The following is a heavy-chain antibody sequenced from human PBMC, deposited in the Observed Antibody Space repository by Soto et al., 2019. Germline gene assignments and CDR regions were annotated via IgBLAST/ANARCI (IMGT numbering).Heavy chain of an antibody. CDR3: ARDKEGRKWELLFDY. Sequence: ASVKVSCKASGYTFTGYYMHWVRQAPGQGLEWMGWINPNSGGTNYAQKFQGRVTMTRDTSISTAYMELSRLRSDDTAVYYCARDKEGRKWELLFDYWGQGTLVTVSS. V-gene: IGHV1-2*02. CDR2: INPNSGGT. D-gene: IGHD1-26*01. J-gene: IGHJ4*02. CDR1: GYTFTGYY.